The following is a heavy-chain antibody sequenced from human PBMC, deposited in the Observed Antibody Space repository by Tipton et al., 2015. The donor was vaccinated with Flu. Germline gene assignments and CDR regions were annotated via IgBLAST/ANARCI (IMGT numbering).Heavy chain of an antibody. CDR3: AKEGGYCSSTSCYKYFDY. D-gene: IGHD2-2*02. CDR2: INGDGSST. CDR1: GFTFSSYW. V-gene: IGHV3-74*01. J-gene: IGHJ4*02. Sequence: SLRLSCAASGFTFSSYWMHWVRQAPGKGLVWVSRINGDGSSTTYADSVKGRFTISRDNAKSTLYLQMNSLSAEDTAVYYCAKEGGYCSSTSCYKYFDYWGQGTLVTVSS.